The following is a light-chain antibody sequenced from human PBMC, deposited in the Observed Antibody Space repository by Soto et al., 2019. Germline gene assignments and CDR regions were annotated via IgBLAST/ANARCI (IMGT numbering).Light chain of an antibody. CDR1: QSINSY. CDR3: QQSYSAPYT. V-gene: IGKV1-39*01. CDR2: VSS. J-gene: IGKJ2*01. Sequence: DIQMTQSPSSLSASVGDRVTVTCRASQSINSYLNWFQQKPGKAPNLLIYVSSKLQSGAPSRFSGSGSGTDFTLTISNLQPEDFATYICQQSYSAPYTFGQGTQLEIK.